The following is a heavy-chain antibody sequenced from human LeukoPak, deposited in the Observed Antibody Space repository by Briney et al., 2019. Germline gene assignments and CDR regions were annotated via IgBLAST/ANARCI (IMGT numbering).Heavy chain of an antibody. J-gene: IGHJ4*02. Sequence: SETLSLTCTVSGGSISSSSYYWGWIRQPPGKGLEWIGSIYYSGSTYYNPSLKSRVTISIDTSKNQFSLKLSSVTAADTAVYYCARGHYYFDYWGQGTLVTVSS. V-gene: IGHV4-39*07. CDR2: IYYSGST. CDR3: ARGHYYFDY. CDR1: GGSISSSSYY.